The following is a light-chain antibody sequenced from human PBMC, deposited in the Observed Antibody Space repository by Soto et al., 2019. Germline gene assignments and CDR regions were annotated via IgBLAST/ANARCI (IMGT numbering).Light chain of an antibody. CDR1: QSVSSY. V-gene: IGKV3-11*01. CDR2: DAS. J-gene: IGKJ2*01. CDR3: QQRSNWRDT. Sequence: EIVLTQSPATLSLSPGERATLSCRASQSVSSYLAWYQQKPGQAPRLLIYDASNRATGIPARFSGSVSGTDFTLTISSLEPEDFAVYYCQQRSNWRDTFGQGTKLEIK.